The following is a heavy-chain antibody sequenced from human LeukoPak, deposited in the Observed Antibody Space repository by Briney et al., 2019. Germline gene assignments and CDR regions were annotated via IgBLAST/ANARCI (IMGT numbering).Heavy chain of an antibody. J-gene: IGHJ6*02. Sequence: GGSLRLSCAASGFTFSDYYMSWIRQAPGKGLEWVAYISSSGSTIYYADSVKGRFTISRDNAKNSLYLQMNSLRAEDTAVYYCARDRIAAPMDVWGQGTTVTVPS. CDR3: ARDRIAAPMDV. D-gene: IGHD6-6*01. CDR2: ISSSGSTI. CDR1: GFTFSDYY. V-gene: IGHV3-11*01.